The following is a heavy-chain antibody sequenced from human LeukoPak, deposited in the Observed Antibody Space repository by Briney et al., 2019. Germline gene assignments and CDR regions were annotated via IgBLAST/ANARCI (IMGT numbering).Heavy chain of an antibody. CDR2: TSWNSGSI. D-gene: IGHD6-6*01. CDR3: AKDMALVYGMDV. Sequence: GGSLRLSCAASGFTFDDYAMHWVRQAPGKGLEWVSGTSWNSGSIGYADSVKGRFTISRDNAKNSLYLQMNSLRAEDTALYYCAKDMALVYGMDVWGQGTTVTVSS. V-gene: IGHV3-9*01. CDR1: GFTFDDYA. J-gene: IGHJ6*02.